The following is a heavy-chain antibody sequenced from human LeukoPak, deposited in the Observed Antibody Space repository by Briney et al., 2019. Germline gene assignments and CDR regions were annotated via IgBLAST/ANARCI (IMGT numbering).Heavy chain of an antibody. D-gene: IGHD3-22*01. CDR3: ATQRSDSSGYYYFDY. CDR1: GGSFSGYY. CDR2: INHGENT. J-gene: IGHJ4*02. Sequence: SETLSLTCAVYGGSFSGYYWSWVRQPPGRGLEWIVVINHGENTNYNPSPKSRVTTSVDTSKNQCSQKLRAVTAADTPVVYCATQRSDSSGYYYFDYWGQGTLVTVSS. V-gene: IGHV4-34*01.